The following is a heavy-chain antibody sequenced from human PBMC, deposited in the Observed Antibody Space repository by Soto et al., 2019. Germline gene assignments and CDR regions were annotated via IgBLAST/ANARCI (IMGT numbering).Heavy chain of an antibody. CDR3: AREDPMAVSFDI. CDR2: IYYSGST. CDR1: GGSISSYH. J-gene: IGHJ3*02. D-gene: IGHD6-19*01. V-gene: IGHV4-59*01. Sequence: PSETLSLTCTVSGGSISSYHWSWIRQPPGKGLEWIGSIYYSGSTNYNPSLKSRVTISVDTSKNQFSLKLSSVTAADTAVYYCAREDPMAVSFDIWGQGTMVTVSS.